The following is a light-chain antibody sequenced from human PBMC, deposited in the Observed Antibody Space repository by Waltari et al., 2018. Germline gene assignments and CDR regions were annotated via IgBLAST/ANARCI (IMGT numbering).Light chain of an antibody. CDR3: MQTLQTPFT. Sequence: DIVMTQSPLSLPVTPGEPASISCRSTQSLLHNNGDNYLDWYVQRPGQSPQLLIYLTSKRASGVPYRLSGSGSGTDFTPKISRVEAEDVGVYYCMQTLQTPFTFGGGTKVEIK. CDR2: LTS. J-gene: IGKJ4*01. V-gene: IGKV2-28*01. CDR1: QSLLHNNGDNY.